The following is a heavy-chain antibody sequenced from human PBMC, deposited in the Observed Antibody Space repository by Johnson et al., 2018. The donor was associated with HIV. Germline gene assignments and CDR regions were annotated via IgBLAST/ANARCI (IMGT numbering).Heavy chain of an antibody. CDR2: IYSGGTT. CDR1: GFTVSSNY. J-gene: IGHJ3*02. CDR3: AKEFIAHDLPAGAFDI. D-gene: IGHD6-13*01. V-gene: IGHV3-53*01. Sequence: EKLVESGGGLIQPGGSLRLSCAASGFTVSSNYMSWVRQAPGKGLEWVSVIYSGGTTNYADSVKGRFTISRDNSKNTLYLQMNSLGADDTAVYYWAKEFIAHDLPAGAFDIWGQGTMVTVSS.